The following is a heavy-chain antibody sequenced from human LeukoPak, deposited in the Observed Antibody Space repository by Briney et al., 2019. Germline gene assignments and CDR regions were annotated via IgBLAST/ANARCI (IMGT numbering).Heavy chain of an antibody. Sequence: SETLSLTCTVSGGSISSYYWGWIRQPPGKGLEWIGSIYHSGSTYYNPSLKSRVTISVDTSKNQFSLKLSSVTAADTAVYYCARRNFMVRGVIMGYYYYYMDVWGKGATVTISS. D-gene: IGHD3-10*01. CDR3: ARRNFMVRGVIMGYYYYYMDV. J-gene: IGHJ6*03. CDR1: GGSISSYY. V-gene: IGHV4-39*07. CDR2: IYHSGST.